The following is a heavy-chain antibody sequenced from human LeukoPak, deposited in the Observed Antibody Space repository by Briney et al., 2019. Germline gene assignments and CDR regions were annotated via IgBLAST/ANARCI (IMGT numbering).Heavy chain of an antibody. Sequence: PSETLSLTCTVSGDSVSSSSYYWSWIRQPPGKGLEWIGYILYGGSTSYTPSLKSRVTISVGTSKNQVSLKLSSVTAADTAVYYCARVSLTVIFNYWGQGTLVTVSS. J-gene: IGHJ4*02. CDR3: ARVSLTVIFNY. V-gene: IGHV4-61*01. CDR2: ILYGGST. CDR1: GDSVSSSSYY. D-gene: IGHD3-22*01.